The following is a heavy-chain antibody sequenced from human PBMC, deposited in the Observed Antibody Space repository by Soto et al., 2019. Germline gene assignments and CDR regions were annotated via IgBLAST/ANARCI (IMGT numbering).Heavy chain of an antibody. J-gene: IGHJ6*02. CDR3: EYSSGDLDVYGMDI. Sequence: GGSLRLSCAASGFTFSRYAMSWVRQAPGKGLEWVSTVTGGGHTTYNADSVSGRFTISRDNSKNTLYLQMNNLRAEDTAIYYCEYSSGDLDVYGMDIWGPGTTVTVSS. CDR2: VTGGGHTT. V-gene: IGHV3-23*01. CDR1: GFTFSRYA. D-gene: IGHD3-10*01.